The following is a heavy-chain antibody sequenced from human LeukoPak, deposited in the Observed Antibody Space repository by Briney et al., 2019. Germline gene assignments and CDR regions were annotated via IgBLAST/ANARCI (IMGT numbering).Heavy chain of an antibody. CDR3: ARGDAFSGDH. V-gene: IGHV3-7*04. CDR1: GFSFTNFW. Sequence: GGSLRLSCAVSGFSFTNFWMSWVRQAPGRGLEWVANIHPEGNEKYHVESVKGRFTISRDNTKNLLFLQMNGLRVEDTAVYYCARGDAFSGDHWGQGTLVTVSP. CDR2: IHPEGNEK. J-gene: IGHJ4*02.